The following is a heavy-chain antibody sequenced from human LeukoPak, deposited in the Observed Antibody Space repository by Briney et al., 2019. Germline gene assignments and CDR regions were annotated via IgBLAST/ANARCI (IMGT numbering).Heavy chain of an antibody. CDR2: ISGGGDST. CDR1: GFTFTSYA. V-gene: IGHV3-23*01. J-gene: IGHJ4*02. CDR3: APGTVTPDFDY. Sequence: GGSLRLSCAASGFTFTSYAMNWVRQAPGKGLEWVSVISGGGDSTYYADSVKGRFTISRDNSKNTLYLQMNSLRAEDTAVYYCAPGTVTPDFDYWGQGTLVTVSS. D-gene: IGHD4-17*01.